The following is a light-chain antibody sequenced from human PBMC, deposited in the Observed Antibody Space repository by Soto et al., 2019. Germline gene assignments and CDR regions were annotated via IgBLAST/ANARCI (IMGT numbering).Light chain of an antibody. Sequence: EIVLAQTPGTLSLSPGERATLSCRASQSLGGAYLAWFQQKPGQTPRLLIYSASNRATGIPDRFSGSGSGSDFTPTISRLEPEDFVVYYCQQNDSLPITFGQGTRLEIK. J-gene: IGKJ5*01. CDR1: QSLGGAY. CDR2: SAS. V-gene: IGKV3-20*01. CDR3: QQNDSLPIT.